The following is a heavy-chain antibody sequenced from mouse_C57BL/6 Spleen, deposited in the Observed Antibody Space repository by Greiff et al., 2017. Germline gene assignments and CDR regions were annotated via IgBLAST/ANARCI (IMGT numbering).Heavy chain of an antibody. D-gene: IGHD3-1*01. J-gene: IGHJ1*03. Sequence: DVKLVESGEGLVKPGGSLKLSCAASGFTFSSYAMSWVRQTPEKRLEWVAYISSGGDYIYYADTVKGRFTISRDNARNTRYLQMSSLQSEDTAMYYCTRGVRSGWYFDVWGTGTTVTVSA. CDR3: TRGVRSGWYFDV. V-gene: IGHV5-9-1*02. CDR1: GFTFSSYA. CDR2: ISSGGDYI.